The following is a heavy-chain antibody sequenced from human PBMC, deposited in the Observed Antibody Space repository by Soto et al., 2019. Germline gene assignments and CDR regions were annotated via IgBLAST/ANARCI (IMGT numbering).Heavy chain of an antibody. CDR2: IYPGDSDT. D-gene: IGHD6-13*01. CDR1: GYSFTNYW. Sequence: PGESLKISCKGSGYSFTNYWIGWVRQMPGKGLEWMGIIYPGDSDTRYSPSFQGQVTISADKSISTAYLQWSSLKASDTAMYHCARTPAAGKYYYGMGVWGQGTTVTVSS. J-gene: IGHJ6*02. CDR3: ARTPAAGKYYYGMGV. V-gene: IGHV5-51*01.